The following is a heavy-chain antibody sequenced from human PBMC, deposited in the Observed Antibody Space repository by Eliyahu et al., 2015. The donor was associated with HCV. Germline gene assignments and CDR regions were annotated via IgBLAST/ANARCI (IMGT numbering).Heavy chain of an antibody. Sequence: EVQLLESGGGLVQPGGSLRLSCAASGXTFSSYAMSWVRQAPGKGLEWVSVISDSGGSTYYADSVKGRFTISRDNSKNTLYLQMNTLRADDTAVYYCAKRDPTRNFDYWGQGTLVTVSS. J-gene: IGHJ4*02. D-gene: IGHD2-15*01. CDR1: GXTFSSYA. CDR3: AKRDPTRNFDY. V-gene: IGHV3-23*01. CDR2: ISDSGGST.